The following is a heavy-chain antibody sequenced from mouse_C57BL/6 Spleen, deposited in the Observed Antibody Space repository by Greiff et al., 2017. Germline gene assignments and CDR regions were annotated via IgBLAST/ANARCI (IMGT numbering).Heavy chain of an antibody. V-gene: IGHV5-17*01. D-gene: IGHD2-5*01. J-gene: IGHJ4*01. CDR2: ISSGSSTI. Sequence: EVKLVESGGGLVKPGGSLKLSCAASGFTFSDYGMHWVRQAPEKGLGWVAYISSGSSTIYYADTVKGRFTISRDNAKNTLFLQMTSLRSEDTAMYYCAVDSNYRDYYAMDYWGQGTTVTVSS. CDR1: GFTFSDYG. CDR3: AVDSNYRDYYAMDY.